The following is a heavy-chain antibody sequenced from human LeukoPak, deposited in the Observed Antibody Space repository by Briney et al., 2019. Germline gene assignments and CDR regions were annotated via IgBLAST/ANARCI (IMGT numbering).Heavy chain of an antibody. Sequence: GGSLRLSCAASGFIFSSYEMNWVRQASGKGLEWISYISSSGTTMYYADSVKGRFTISRDNAKNSLFLQMNSLGAEDTAVYYCAREGTTGTTFADYWGQGTLVTVSS. V-gene: IGHV3-48*03. CDR2: ISSSGTTM. CDR1: GFIFSSYE. CDR3: AREGTTGTTFADY. J-gene: IGHJ4*02. D-gene: IGHD1-1*01.